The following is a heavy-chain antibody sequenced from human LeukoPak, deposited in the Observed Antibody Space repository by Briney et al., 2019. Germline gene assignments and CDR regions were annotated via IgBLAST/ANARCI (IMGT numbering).Heavy chain of an antibody. Sequence: GGSLRLSCAASGFTFSSYETNWVRQAPGKGLEWVSYISSSGSTIYYADSVKGRFTISRDNAKNSLYLQMNSLRAEDTAVYYCARESDSSGYYLDAFDIWGQGTMVTVSS. CDR2: ISSSGSTI. J-gene: IGHJ3*02. V-gene: IGHV3-48*03. D-gene: IGHD3-22*01. CDR3: ARESDSSGYYLDAFDI. CDR1: GFTFSSYE.